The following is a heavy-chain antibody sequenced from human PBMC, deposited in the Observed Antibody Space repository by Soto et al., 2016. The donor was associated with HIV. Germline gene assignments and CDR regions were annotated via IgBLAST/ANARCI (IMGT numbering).Heavy chain of an antibody. CDR2: ISSSSGLI. V-gene: IGHV3-48*04. J-gene: IGHJ4*02. Sequence: EVQLVESGGGLVQPGGSQRLSCVGYGFIFSNFSTTWVRQAPGKGLEWISYISSSSGLIHYADSVKGRFTISRDNAKNSLYLQMNSLRAEDTAVYYCARRKEGQDYWGQGTLVTVSS. CDR3: ARRKEGQDY. CDR1: GFIFSNFS.